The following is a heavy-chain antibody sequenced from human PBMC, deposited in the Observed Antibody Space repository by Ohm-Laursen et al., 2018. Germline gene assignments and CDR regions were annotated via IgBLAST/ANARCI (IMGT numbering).Heavy chain of an antibody. D-gene: IGHD2-15*01. V-gene: IGHV4-61*01. J-gene: IGHJ3*02. CDR1: GGSVSSGSYY. CDR3: ARGEGYCSGGSCYSDAFDI. Sequence: TLSLTCTVSGGSVSSGSYYWSWIRQPPGKGLEWIGYIYYSGRTNYNPSLKSRVTISVDTSKNQFSLKLSSVTAADTAVYYCARGEGYCSGGSCYSDAFDIWGQGTMVTVSS. CDR2: IYYSGRT.